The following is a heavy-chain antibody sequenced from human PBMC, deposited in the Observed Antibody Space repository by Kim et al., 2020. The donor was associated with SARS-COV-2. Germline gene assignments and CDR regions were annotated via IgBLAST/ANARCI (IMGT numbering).Heavy chain of an antibody. Sequence: SVKVSCKASGFTFTSSAMQWVRQARGQRLEWIGWIVVGSGNTNYAQKFQERVTITRDMSTSTAYMELSSLRSEDTAVYYCAAGPYYYDSSGYPVRPTPFDPWGQGTLVTVSS. J-gene: IGHJ5*02. CDR1: GFTFTSSA. CDR2: IVVGSGNT. CDR3: AAGPYYYDSSGYPVRPTPFDP. D-gene: IGHD3-22*01. V-gene: IGHV1-58*02.